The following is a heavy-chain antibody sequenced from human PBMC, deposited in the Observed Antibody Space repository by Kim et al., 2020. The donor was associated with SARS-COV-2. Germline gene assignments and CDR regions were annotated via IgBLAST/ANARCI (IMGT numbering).Heavy chain of an antibody. V-gene: IGHV4-39*01. D-gene: IGHD3-22*01. J-gene: IGHJ2*01. CDR2: IFYSGST. CDR1: GGSISSSSYY. CDR3: ARQGYSKYFDL. Sequence: SETLSLTCTVSGGSISSSSYYWGWIRQPPGKGLAWIGSIFYSGSTFYALSLKSRVTISVDTSKNQFSLKLSSVTAADTAVYYCARQGYSKYFDLWGRGTLVTVSS.